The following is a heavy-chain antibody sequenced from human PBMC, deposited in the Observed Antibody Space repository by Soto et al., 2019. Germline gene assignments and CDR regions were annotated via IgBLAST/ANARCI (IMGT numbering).Heavy chain of an antibody. V-gene: IGHV1-18*01. D-gene: IGHD2-2*01. J-gene: IGHJ5*02. Sequence: GASVKVSCKASGYTFTSYGISWVRQAPGQGLEWMGWISAYNGNTNYAQKLQGRVTMTTDTSTSTAYMELRSLRSDDTAVYYCARDHPRDIVVVPAAQPGIAAGALPVYNWFDPWGQGTLVTVSS. CDR3: ARDHPRDIVVVPAAQPGIAAGALPVYNWFDP. CDR1: GYTFTSYG. CDR2: ISAYNGNT.